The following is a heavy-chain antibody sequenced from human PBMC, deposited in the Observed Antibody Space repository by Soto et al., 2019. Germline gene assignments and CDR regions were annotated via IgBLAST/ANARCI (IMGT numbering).Heavy chain of an antibody. CDR1: GGSISSGGYY. Sequence: SETLSLTCTVSGGSISSGGYYWSWIRQHPGKGLEWIGYIYYSGSTYYNPSLKSRVTISVDTSKNQFSLKLSSVTAADTAVYYCARAGPTNYYGSGSYWVAYWGQGTLVTVSS. J-gene: IGHJ4*02. CDR2: IYYSGST. V-gene: IGHV4-31*03. D-gene: IGHD3-10*01. CDR3: ARAGPTNYYGSGSYWVAY.